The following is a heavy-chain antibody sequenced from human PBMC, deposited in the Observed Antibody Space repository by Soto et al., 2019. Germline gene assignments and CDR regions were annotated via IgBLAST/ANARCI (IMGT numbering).Heavy chain of an antibody. V-gene: IGHV4-59*12. CDR2: IYYSGST. CDR1: GGSISSYY. D-gene: IGHD6-19*01. J-gene: IGHJ4*02. CDR3: ARDPSGRYFDY. Sequence: PSETLSLTCTVSGGSISSYYWSWIRQPPGKGLEWIGYIYYSGSTNYNPSLKSRVTISVDTSKNQFSLKLSSVTAADTAVYYCARDPSGRYFDYWGQGTLVTVSS.